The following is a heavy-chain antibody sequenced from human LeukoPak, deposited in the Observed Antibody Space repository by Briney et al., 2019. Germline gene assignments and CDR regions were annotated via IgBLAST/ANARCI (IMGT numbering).Heavy chain of an antibody. D-gene: IGHD3-3*01. CDR1: GYSITNNNW. CDR3: VRKSGVVTMADAFVI. J-gene: IGHJ3*02. Sequence: PSETLSLTCAVSGYSITNNNWWGWIRQPPGKGREWIGYIDYSGGTHYNPSLKRRVTMSVDTSKNQFALKMNSVTAVDTALYYCVRKSGVVTMADAFVIWGEGTKVTVSS. V-gene: IGHV4-28*01. CDR2: IDYSGGT.